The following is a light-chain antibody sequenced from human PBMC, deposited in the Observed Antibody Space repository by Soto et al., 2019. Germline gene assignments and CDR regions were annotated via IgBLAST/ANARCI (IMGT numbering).Light chain of an antibody. V-gene: IGLV2-14*01. J-gene: IGLJ1*01. CDR3: NSYISSSTHV. Sequence: QSVLTQPASVSGSPGQSITISCTGSSSDVGGHNHVSWYQQHPGKAPKLIIYEVGNRPSGVSNRFSGSKSGNTASLTISGFQAEDESDYYCNSYISSSTHVFGTATKVTVL. CDR2: EVG. CDR1: SSDVGGHNH.